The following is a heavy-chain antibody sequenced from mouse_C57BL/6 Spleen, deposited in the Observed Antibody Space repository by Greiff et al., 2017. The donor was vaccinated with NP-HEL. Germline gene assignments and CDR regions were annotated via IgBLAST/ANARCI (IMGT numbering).Heavy chain of an antibody. Sequence: EVQLQQSGPGMVKPSQSLSLTCTVTGYSITSGYDWHWIRHFPGNKLEWMGYISYSGSTNYNPSLKSRISITHDTSKNHFFLKLNSVTTEDTATYYCAREGGRTQRYFDVWGTGTTVTVSS. J-gene: IGHJ1*03. CDR3: AREGGRTQRYFDV. CDR2: ISYSGST. V-gene: IGHV3-1*01. CDR1: GYSITSGYD.